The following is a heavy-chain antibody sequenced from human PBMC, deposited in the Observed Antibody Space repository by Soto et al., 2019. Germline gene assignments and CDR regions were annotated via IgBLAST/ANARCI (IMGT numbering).Heavy chain of an antibody. D-gene: IGHD3-10*01. CDR1: GYTFTSYA. Sequence: GASVKVSCKASGYTFTSYAIHWARQAPGQGLEWMGWISAYNGNTNYAQKLQGRVTMTTDTSTSTAYMELRSLRSEDTAVYYCAEGVHYYGMDVWGQGTTVTVSS. CDR3: AEGVHYYGMDV. V-gene: IGHV1-18*01. J-gene: IGHJ6*02. CDR2: ISAYNGNT.